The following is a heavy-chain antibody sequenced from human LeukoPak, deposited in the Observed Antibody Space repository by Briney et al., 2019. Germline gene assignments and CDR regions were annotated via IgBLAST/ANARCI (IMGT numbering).Heavy chain of an antibody. CDR3: ARAGYCSSTSCYVSIDY. Sequence: PSETLSLTYTVTGYSISSGYYWGWIGQPPGKGLEWIGSIYHSGSTYYNPSLKSRVTISVDTSKNQFSLKLSSVTAADTAVYHCARAGYCSSTSCYVSIDYWGQGTLVTVSS. D-gene: IGHD2-2*01. J-gene: IGHJ4*02. CDR1: GYSISSGYY. V-gene: IGHV4-38-2*02. CDR2: IYHSGST.